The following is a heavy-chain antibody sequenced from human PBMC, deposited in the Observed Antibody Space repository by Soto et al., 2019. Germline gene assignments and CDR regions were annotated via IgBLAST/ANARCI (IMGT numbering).Heavy chain of an antibody. CDR1: GFTFSSYE. CDR3: VRDLHEPLAADALREAN. CDR2: ISSSGTGT. D-gene: IGHD4-17*01. V-gene: IGHV3-48*03. Sequence: EMQLVQSGGGLVQPGGSLRLSCAASGFTFSSYEMHWVRQAPGKGLEWISYISSSGTGTYYADSVRGRFTMSGDNTENSVSLQMYSLRAEGTAIYYCVRDLHEPLAADALREANWGQGTQVTVSS. J-gene: IGHJ4*02.